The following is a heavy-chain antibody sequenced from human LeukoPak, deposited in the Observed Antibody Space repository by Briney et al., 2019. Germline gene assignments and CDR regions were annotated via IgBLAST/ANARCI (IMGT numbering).Heavy chain of an antibody. CDR2: IGSDNKP. J-gene: IGHJ6*02. Sequence: GGSLRLSCAASGFTFSSYSMNWVRQAPGKGLEWVSSIGSDNKPHYSESVKGRFAISRDNSKSMLFLQLNSLRAEDTALYYCARDLHYYVAIDVWGQGTTVTVSS. CDR1: GFTFSSYS. V-gene: IGHV3-23*01. D-gene: IGHD3-10*02. CDR3: ARDLHYYVAIDV.